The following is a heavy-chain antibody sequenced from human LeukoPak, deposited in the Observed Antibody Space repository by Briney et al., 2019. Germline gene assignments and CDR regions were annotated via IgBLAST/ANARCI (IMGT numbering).Heavy chain of an antibody. Sequence: PGGSLGLSCAASGFTFGSYAMNWVRQAPGKGLEWVSSISSGSSFIYYADSVKGRFTISRDNAKNSLYLQMNSLRAEDTAVYYCARGDFWSGFSAYWGQGTLVTVSS. V-gene: IGHV3-21*01. D-gene: IGHD3-3*01. J-gene: IGHJ4*02. CDR1: GFTFGSYA. CDR2: ISSGSSFI. CDR3: ARGDFWSGFSAY.